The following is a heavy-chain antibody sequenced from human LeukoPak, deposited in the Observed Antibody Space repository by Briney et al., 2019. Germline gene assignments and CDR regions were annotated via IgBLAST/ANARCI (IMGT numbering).Heavy chain of an antibody. D-gene: IGHD1-20*01. CDR2: INEDGSTT. J-gene: IGHJ4*02. CDR1: GSTFSSYW. CDR3: TKDLTGKYDY. Sequence: GGSLRLSCAASGSTFSSYWMHWVRQVPGKGLVWVSRINEDGSTTSYADSVKGRFTISRDNAKNTLYLQMNSLRAEDTAVYYCTKDLTGKYDYWGQGTLVTVSS. V-gene: IGHV3-74*01.